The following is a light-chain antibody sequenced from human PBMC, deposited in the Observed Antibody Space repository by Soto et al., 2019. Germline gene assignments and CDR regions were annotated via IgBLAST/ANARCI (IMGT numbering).Light chain of an antibody. Sequence: QSVLTQPPSASASLGASVTLTCTLSNGYSDYKVDWYQQRPGKGPRFVMRVGTGGIVESKGDGIPDRFSVLASGLNRSLTIRNIQEEDESDYHCGADHGSGSNFVYVFGTGTKLTVL. CDR1: NGYSDYK. CDR3: GADHGSGSNFVYV. V-gene: IGLV9-49*01. J-gene: IGLJ1*01. CDR2: VGTGGIVE.